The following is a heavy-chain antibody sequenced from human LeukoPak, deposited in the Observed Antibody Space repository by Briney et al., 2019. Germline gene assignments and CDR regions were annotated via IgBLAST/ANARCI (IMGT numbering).Heavy chain of an antibody. V-gene: IGHV3-64*01. J-gene: IGHJ4*02. D-gene: IGHD3-9*01. CDR1: GFIFSSYA. Sequence: GGFLRLSCAASGFIFSSYAMHWVRQAPGKGLEYVSVISSNGGTTYANSVKGRFTISRDNSKNTLYLQMGSLRGEDMAVYYCAREGPGGYVGPYFDYWGQGTLVTVSS. CDR3: AREGPGGYVGPYFDY. CDR2: ISSNGGTT.